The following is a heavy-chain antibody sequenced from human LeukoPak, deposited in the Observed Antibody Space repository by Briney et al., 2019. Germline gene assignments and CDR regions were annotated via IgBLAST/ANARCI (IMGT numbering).Heavy chain of an antibody. CDR1: GFTFSSYS. V-gene: IGHV3-21*01. CDR3: ARDLAGYDSSGHHDAFDI. CDR2: ISSSSSYI. Sequence: GGSLRLSCAASGFTFSSYSMNWVRQAPGKGLEWVSFISSSSSYIYYADSVKGRFTISRDNAKNSLYLQMNSLRAEDTAVYYCARDLAGYDSSGHHDAFDIWGQGTMVTVSS. D-gene: IGHD3-22*01. J-gene: IGHJ3*02.